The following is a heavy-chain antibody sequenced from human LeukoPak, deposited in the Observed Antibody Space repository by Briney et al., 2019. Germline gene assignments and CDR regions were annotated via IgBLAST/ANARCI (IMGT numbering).Heavy chain of an antibody. J-gene: IGHJ4*02. V-gene: IGHV3-23*01. Sequence: GGSLRLSCAASGFTFSSYAMSWVRQAPGKGLEWVSVISISGGTTYYADSVKGRFTISRDNSKNTLYLQMDSLRAEDTGVYYCARSNQADDYWGQGTLVTVSS. D-gene: IGHD1-14*01. CDR2: ISISGGTT. CDR3: ARSNQADDY. CDR1: GFTFSSYA.